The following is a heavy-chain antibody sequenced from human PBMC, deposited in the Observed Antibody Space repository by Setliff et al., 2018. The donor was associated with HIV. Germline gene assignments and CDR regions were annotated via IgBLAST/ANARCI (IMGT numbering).Heavy chain of an antibody. V-gene: IGHV4-39*07. CDR1: GGSISSSSYY. D-gene: IGHD3-9*01. CDR3: ARVRNDILTGYYRPYDAFDI. CDR2: IYYSGST. J-gene: IGHJ3*02. Sequence: SETLSLTCTVSGGSISSSSYYWGWIRQPPGKGLEWIGSIYYSGSTYYNPSLKSRVTISVDTSKNQFSLKLSSVTAADTAVYYCARVRNDILTGYYRPYDAFDIWGQGTMVTVPS.